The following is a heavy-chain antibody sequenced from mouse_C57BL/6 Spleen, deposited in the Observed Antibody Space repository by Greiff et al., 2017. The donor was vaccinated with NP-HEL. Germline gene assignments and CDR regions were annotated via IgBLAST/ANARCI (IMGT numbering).Heavy chain of an antibody. CDR1: GYTFTSYW. V-gene: IGHV1-61*01. D-gene: IGHD1-1*01. CDR2: IYPSDSET. CDR3: ARDGSSPYYAMDY. J-gene: IGHJ4*01. Sequence: QVQLQQPGAELVRPGSSVKLSCKASGYTFTSYWMDWVKQRPGQGLEWIGNIYPSDSETHYNQKFKDKATLTVDKSSSTAYMQLSSLTSEDSAVYYCARDGSSPYYAMDYWGQGTSVTVSS.